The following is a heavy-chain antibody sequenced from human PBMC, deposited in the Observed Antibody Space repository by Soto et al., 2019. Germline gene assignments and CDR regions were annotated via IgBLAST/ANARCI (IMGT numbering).Heavy chain of an antibody. V-gene: IGHV1-69*13. D-gene: IGHD3-22*01. Sequence: ASVKVSCKASGGTFSSYAISWVRQAPGQGLEWMGGIIPIFGTANYAQKFQGRVTITADESTSTAYMELSSLRSEDTAVYYCARDIDSSGYYAFGWFDPWGQGTLVTVSS. J-gene: IGHJ5*02. CDR1: GGTFSSYA. CDR2: IIPIFGTA. CDR3: ARDIDSSGYYAFGWFDP.